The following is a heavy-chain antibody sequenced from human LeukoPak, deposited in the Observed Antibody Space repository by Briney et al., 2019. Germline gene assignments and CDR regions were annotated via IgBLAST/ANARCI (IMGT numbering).Heavy chain of an antibody. J-gene: IGHJ5*02. CDR1: GGSIGSGSYY. Sequence: SQTLSLTCTVSGGSIGSGSYYWSWIRQPAGKGLEWIGRIYTSGSTNYNPSLKSRVTISVDTSNNQFSLRLTSVTAADTAVYYCATPIGATDWFDPWGQGTLVTVSS. D-gene: IGHD5-12*01. V-gene: IGHV4-61*02. CDR2: IYTSGST. CDR3: ATPIGATDWFDP.